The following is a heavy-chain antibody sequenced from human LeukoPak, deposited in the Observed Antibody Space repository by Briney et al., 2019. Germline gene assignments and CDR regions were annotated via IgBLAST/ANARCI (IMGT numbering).Heavy chain of an antibody. CDR1: GFTFSSYG. CDR2: ISGSGGST. CDR3: AKVSSGWAHSYFDY. J-gene: IGHJ4*02. V-gene: IGHV3-23*01. D-gene: IGHD6-19*01. Sequence: GGSLRLSCAASGFTFSSYGMSWVRQAPGKGLERVSGISGSGGSTYYADSVKGRFTISRDNSKNTLYLQMNSLRAEDTAVYYCAKVSSGWAHSYFDYWGQGTLVTVSS.